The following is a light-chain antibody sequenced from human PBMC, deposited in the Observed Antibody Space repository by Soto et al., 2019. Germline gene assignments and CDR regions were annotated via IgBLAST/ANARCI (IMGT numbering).Light chain of an antibody. CDR3: QQFDLFPLT. CDR2: DAS. J-gene: IGKJ4*01. CDR1: QDINNY. V-gene: IGKV1-33*01. Sequence: DIQMTQSPSSLSASVGDRVVITCQASQDINNYLNWYQQKLGKAPKLLIYDASNLEPGVPSRFSGSGSGTHFTFTISSQQPEDYATYYCQQFDLFPLTFGGGTKVEIK.